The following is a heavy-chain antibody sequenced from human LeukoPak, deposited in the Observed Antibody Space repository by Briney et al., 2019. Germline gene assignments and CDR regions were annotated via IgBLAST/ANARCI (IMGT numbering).Heavy chain of an antibody. CDR3: ARGRDGYNLVDAFDI. CDR2: ISTSSIYI. D-gene: IGHD5-24*01. J-gene: IGHJ3*02. CDR1: GFTFSNYR. V-gene: IGHV3-21*01. Sequence: PGGSLRLSCAASGFTFSNYRMNWVRQAPGKGLEWVSSISTSSIYIYYADSLKGRFTISRDNAKNSLYLQMNSLRAEDTAVYYCARGRDGYNLVDAFDIWGQGIMVTVSS.